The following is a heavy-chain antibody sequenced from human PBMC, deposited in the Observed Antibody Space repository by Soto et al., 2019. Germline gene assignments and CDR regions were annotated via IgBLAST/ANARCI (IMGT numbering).Heavy chain of an antibody. V-gene: IGHV1-69*12. CDR2: IIPIFGTA. CDR1: GGTFSSYA. Sequence: QVQLVQSGAEVKKPGSSVKVSCKASGGTFSSYAISWVRQAPGQGLEWMGGIIPIFGTANYAQKFQGRVTITADESTSTAYMELSSLRSEDTAVYYCARDLAGGGVPAAHNYWYFDLWARGTLVTVSS. CDR3: ARDLAGGGVPAAHNYWYFDL. D-gene: IGHD2-2*01. J-gene: IGHJ2*01.